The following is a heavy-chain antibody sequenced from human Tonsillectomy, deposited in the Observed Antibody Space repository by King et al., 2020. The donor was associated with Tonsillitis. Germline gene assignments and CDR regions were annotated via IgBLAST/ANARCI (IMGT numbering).Heavy chain of an antibody. Sequence: EVQLVESGGGLVQPGGSLRLSCAASGFTFSSYAMSWVRQAPGKGLEWVSAVSGSGGSTYYSDSVKGRFTISRDTSKKTLYLQMTSLRAEDTAIYYCAKGVVRITIFGVITPYDFWGQGTLVTVSS. V-gene: IGHV3-23*04. D-gene: IGHD3-3*01. CDR1: GFTFSSYA. J-gene: IGHJ4*02. CDR3: AKGVVRITIFGVITPYDF. CDR2: VSGSGGST.